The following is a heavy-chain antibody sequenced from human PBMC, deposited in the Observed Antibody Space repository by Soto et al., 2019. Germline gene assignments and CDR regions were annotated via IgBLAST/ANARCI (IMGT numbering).Heavy chain of an antibody. Sequence: ASVKVSCKASGYIFTAYYMHWVRQAPGQGLEWMGWINPNSGGTNYAQKFQGLVTMTRDTSISTVYMELHGLRSNDTAIYYCARDRDIAAVFDYWG. CDR2: INPNSGGT. V-gene: IGHV1-2*04. CDR3: ARDRDIAAVFDY. J-gene: IGHJ4*01. D-gene: IGHD6-13*01. CDR1: GYIFTAYY.